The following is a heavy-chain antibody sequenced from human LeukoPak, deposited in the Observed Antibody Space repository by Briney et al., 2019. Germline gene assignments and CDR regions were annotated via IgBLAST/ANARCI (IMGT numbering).Heavy chain of an antibody. V-gene: IGHV4-39*01. Sequence: SETLSLTCTVSGGSISSSSYYWGWIRQPPGNGLEWIGSIYYSGRTSYNPSLKSRVTISVDTSKNQFSLRLTSVTAADTAVYYCARQTGSGLFILPGGQGTLVTVSS. CDR3: ARQTGSGLFILP. CDR1: GGSISSSSYY. J-gene: IGHJ4*02. D-gene: IGHD3/OR15-3a*01. CDR2: IYYSGRT.